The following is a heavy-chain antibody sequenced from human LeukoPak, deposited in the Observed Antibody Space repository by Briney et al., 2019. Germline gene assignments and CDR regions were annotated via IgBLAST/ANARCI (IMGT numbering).Heavy chain of an antibody. D-gene: IGHD3-10*01. CDR2: IWFDGSTQ. CDR1: GFTFSTCA. CDR3: ARGAMLRTNRQSWFDP. Sequence: GGPLRLSCAASGFTFSTCAMHWVRQAPGKGLEWVAVIWFDGSTQYYADSVKGRFTISRDNSNNTLYLLMSSLRAEDTALYYCARGAMLRTNRQSWFDPWGQGTLVTVSS. V-gene: IGHV3-33*01. J-gene: IGHJ5*02.